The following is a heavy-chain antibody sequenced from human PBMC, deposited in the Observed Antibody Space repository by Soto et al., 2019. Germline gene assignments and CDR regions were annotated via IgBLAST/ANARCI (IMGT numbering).Heavy chain of an antibody. CDR1: GYTFTSYG. CDR2: ISAYNGNT. D-gene: IGHD3-9*01. Sequence: QVQLVQSGAEVKKPGASVKVSCKASGYTFTSYGISWVRQAPGQGLEWMGWISAYNGNTNYAQKLQGRVTMTTDTATSTDYMELRSLRSDDTAVYYCARIVGANYDILTGYYYYYYMDVWGKGTTVTVSS. V-gene: IGHV1-18*01. CDR3: ARIVGANYDILTGYYYYYYMDV. J-gene: IGHJ6*03.